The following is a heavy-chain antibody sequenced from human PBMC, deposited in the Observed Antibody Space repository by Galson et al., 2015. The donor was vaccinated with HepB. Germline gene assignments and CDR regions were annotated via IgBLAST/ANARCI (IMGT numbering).Heavy chain of an antibody. CDR2: IYYSGST. J-gene: IGHJ3*02. Sequence: ETLSLTCTVSGGSISSSSYYWGWIRQPPGKGLEWIGSIYYSGSTYYNPSLKSRVTISVDTSKNQSSLKLSSVTAADTAVYYCARHPYTANDAFDIWGQGTMVTVSS. D-gene: IGHD5-18*01. CDR1: GGSISSSSYY. V-gene: IGHV4-39*01. CDR3: ARHPYTANDAFDI.